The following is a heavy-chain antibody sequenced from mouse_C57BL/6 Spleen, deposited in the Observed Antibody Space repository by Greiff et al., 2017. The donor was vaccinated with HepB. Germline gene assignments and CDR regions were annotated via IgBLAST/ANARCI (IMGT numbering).Heavy chain of an antibody. CDR3: AREGRLLREGWAMDY. J-gene: IGHJ4*01. V-gene: IGHV1-64*01. Sequence: QVQLQQPGAELVKPGASVKLSCKASGYTFTSYWMHWVKQRPGQGLEWIGMIHPNSGSTNYNEKFKSKATLTVDKSSSTAYMQLSSLTSEDAAVYYCAREGRLLREGWAMDYWGQGTSVTVSS. CDR2: IHPNSGST. D-gene: IGHD2-3*01. CDR1: GYTFTSYW.